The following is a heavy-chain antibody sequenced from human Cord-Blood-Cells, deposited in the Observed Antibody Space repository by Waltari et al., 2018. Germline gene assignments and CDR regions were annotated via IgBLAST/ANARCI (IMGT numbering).Heavy chain of an antibody. D-gene: IGHD4-17*01. Sequence: EVQLVQSGAEVKKPGESLKIYCKGSGYSFTSYWIGWVRQMPGKGLEWMGILYPVDSDTRYSPSFQGQVTSSADKSISTAYLQWSSLKASDTAMYYCARQPFPGRDYGDYWFDPWGQGTLVTVSS. V-gene: IGHV5-51*01. CDR2: LYPVDSDT. CDR1: GYSFTSYW. J-gene: IGHJ5*02. CDR3: ARQPFPGRDYGDYWFDP.